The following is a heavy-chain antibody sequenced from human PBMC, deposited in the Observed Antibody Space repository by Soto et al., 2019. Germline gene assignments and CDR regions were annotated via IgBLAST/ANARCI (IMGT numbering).Heavy chain of an antibody. J-gene: IGHJ4*02. CDR1: GGSISSYY. Sequence: PSETLSLTCTVSGGSISSYYWNCIRQPPGKGLEWIGYISYSGTTNYNLSLESRVTISLDTSKSQFSLKLTSVTAADTAVYYCGRGPRRSGSYYGIDYWGQGTLVTVSS. CDR2: ISYSGTT. CDR3: GRGPRRSGSYYGIDY. V-gene: IGHV4-59*01. D-gene: IGHD1-26*01.